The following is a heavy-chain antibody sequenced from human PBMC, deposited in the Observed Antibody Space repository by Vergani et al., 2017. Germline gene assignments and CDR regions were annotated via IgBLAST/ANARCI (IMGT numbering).Heavy chain of an antibody. CDR3: ARGRPRSNGWHYYYYCMDV. D-gene: IGHD6-19*01. CDR1: GGSFSGYY. Sequence: QVQLQQWGAGLLKPSETLSLTCAVYGGSFSGYYWSWIRQPPGKGLEWIGEINHSGSTNYNPSLKSRVTISVDTSKNQFSLKLSSVTAADTAVYYCARGRPRSNGWHYYYYCMDVWGQGTTVTVSS. V-gene: IGHV4-34*01. CDR2: INHSGST. J-gene: IGHJ6*02.